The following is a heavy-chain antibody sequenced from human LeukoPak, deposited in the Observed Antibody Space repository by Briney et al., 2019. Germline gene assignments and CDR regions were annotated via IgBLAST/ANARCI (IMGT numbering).Heavy chain of an antibody. V-gene: IGHV3-30*04. Sequence: GGSLRLSCAAAGFTFSKFAMHWVRQAPGKGLEWVAVVSYDGSFKYYADSVKGRFTISRDNAKNSLYLQMNSLSAEDTAVYYCARVSSSGWYSDYWGQGTLVTVSS. D-gene: IGHD6-19*01. CDR2: VSYDGSFK. CDR3: ARVSSSGWYSDY. J-gene: IGHJ4*02. CDR1: GFTFSKFA.